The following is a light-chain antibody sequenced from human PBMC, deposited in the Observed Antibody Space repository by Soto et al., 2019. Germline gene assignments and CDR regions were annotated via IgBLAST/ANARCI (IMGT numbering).Light chain of an antibody. CDR2: GAS. Sequence: IVLTQSPGTLSFSPGERATLSCRASQSVSSSYLAWYQQKPGQAPRLLIYGASSRATGIPDRFSGSGSGTDFTLTISRLEPEDFAVYYCQQYGRSPKTFGQGNKVEIX. J-gene: IGKJ1*01. CDR3: QQYGRSPKT. V-gene: IGKV3-20*01. CDR1: QSVSSSY.